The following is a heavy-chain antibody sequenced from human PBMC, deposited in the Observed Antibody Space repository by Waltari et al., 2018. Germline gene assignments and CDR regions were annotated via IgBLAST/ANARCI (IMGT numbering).Heavy chain of an antibody. CDR1: GGSITSNRHY. J-gene: IGHJ3*01. CDR3: ATYIGASVGTAAFDV. Sequence: QLQLQESGPGLVKPSETLSLTCTVSGGSITSNRHYWGWIRQPPGQGLEWIGTISYTGATYTSPSLKSRVTISRDTSKNQLSLTLGSVSAADTALYYCATYIGASVGTAAFDVWGQGTMV. CDR2: ISYTGAT. V-gene: IGHV4-39*01. D-gene: IGHD5-12*01.